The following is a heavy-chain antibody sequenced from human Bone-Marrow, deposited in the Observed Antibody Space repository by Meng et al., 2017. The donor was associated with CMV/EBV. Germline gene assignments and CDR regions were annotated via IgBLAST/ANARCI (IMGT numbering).Heavy chain of an antibody. CDR3: AKTTVVGLFDY. Sequence: GGSLRLSCAASGFTFSAYAMNWVRQAPGKGLEWVSTISGSGGATYFADSVKGRFTISRDNSKNTLYLQMNSLRAEDTAVYYCAKTTVVGLFDYWGQGTLVTVSS. V-gene: IGHV3-23*01. CDR2: ISGSGGAT. CDR1: GFTFSAYA. J-gene: IGHJ4*02. D-gene: IGHD4-23*01.